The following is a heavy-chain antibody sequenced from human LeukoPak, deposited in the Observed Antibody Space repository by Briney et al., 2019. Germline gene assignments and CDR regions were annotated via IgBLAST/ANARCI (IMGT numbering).Heavy chain of an antibody. J-gene: IGHJ6*04. CDR3: VRVVPAAIFMDV. D-gene: IGHD2-2*01. V-gene: IGHV5-10-1*01. CDR2: IDPSVSYT. Sequence: GESLKISCKGSGYSVTSYWISRVRQMPGKGLEWMGRIDPSVSYTNYSPSFQGHVTISADKSISTAYLQWSSLKAPDTAMYYCVRVVPAAIFMDVWGKGTTVTVSS. CDR1: GYSVTSYW.